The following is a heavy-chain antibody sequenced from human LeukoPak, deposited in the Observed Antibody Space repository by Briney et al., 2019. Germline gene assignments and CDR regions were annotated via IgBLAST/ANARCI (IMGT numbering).Heavy chain of an antibody. J-gene: IGHJ4*02. Sequence: PGGSLRLSCAAPGFTFSSYEMNWVRQAPGKGLEWVSYISSTSGSTIYYADSVEGRFTISRDNAKNSLYLQMNSLRAEDTAVYYCCSSTSCLLDYWGQGTLVTVSS. CDR3: CSSTSCLLDY. CDR2: ISSTSGSTI. V-gene: IGHV3-48*03. D-gene: IGHD2-2*01. CDR1: GFTFSSYE.